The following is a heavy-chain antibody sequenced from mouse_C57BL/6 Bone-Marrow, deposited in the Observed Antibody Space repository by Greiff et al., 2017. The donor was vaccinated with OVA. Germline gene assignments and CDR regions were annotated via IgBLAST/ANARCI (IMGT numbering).Heavy chain of an antibody. V-gene: IGHV5-17*01. CDR1: GFTFSDYG. D-gene: IGHD2-12*01. Sequence: EVKLMESGGGLVKPGGSLKLSCAASGFTFSDYGMHWVRQAPEKGLEWVAYISSGSSTIYYADTVKGRFTISRDNAKNTLFLQMTSLRSEDTAMYYCARIKLTTYAMDYWGQGTSVTVSS. J-gene: IGHJ4*01. CDR3: ARIKLTTYAMDY. CDR2: ISSGSSTI.